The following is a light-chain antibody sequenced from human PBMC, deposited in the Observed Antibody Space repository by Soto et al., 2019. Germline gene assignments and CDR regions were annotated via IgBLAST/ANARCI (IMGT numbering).Light chain of an antibody. CDR1: IADVGGYNA. V-gene: IGLV2-8*01. J-gene: IGLJ1*01. CDR2: EVY. Sequence: QSALTQPPSASGCPGQSVGISCTGGIADVGGYNAVSWYQQHPGKPPKVMIYEVYKRSSGVPDRFSGTKSGNTASLTVSGLQAEDEADYYCSSFAGGNNFVFGTGTKVTVL. CDR3: SSFAGGNNFV.